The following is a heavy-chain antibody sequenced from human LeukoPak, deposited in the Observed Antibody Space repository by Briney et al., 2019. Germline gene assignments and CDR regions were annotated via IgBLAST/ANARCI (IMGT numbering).Heavy chain of an antibody. CDR3: AKSSPRGYGAFDI. CDR2: IYPGDSDTII. D-gene: IGHD2-15*01. CDR1: GYSFTSYW. V-gene: IGHV5-51*01. Sequence: GESLKISCKGSGYSFTSYWIGWVRQMPGKGLEWMGIIYPGDSDTIIRDSPSFQGQVIISADKSISTAFLQWSSLKASDTAMYYCAKSSPRGYGAFDIWGQGTMVTVPS. J-gene: IGHJ3*02.